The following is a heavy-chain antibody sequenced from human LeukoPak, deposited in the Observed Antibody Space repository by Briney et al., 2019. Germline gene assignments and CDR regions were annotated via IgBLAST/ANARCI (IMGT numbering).Heavy chain of an antibody. V-gene: IGHV1-2*02. D-gene: IGHD4-17*01. J-gene: IGHJ4*02. CDR2: INPNSGGT. Sequence: ASVKVSFKASGYTFTGYYMHWVRQAPGQGLEWMGWINPNSGGTNYAQKFQGRVTMTRDTSISTAYMELSRLRSDDTAVYYCAALDYGDYVGFDYWGQGTLVTVSS. CDR3: AALDYGDYVGFDY. CDR1: GYTFTGYY.